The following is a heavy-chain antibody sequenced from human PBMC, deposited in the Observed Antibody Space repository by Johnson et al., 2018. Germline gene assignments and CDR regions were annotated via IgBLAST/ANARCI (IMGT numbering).Heavy chain of an antibody. CDR1: GFTFSSYG. J-gene: IGHJ3*02. Sequence: QLVESGGGVVQPGRSLRLSCAASGFTFSSYGMHWVRQAPGKGLEWVAVISYDGSNKYYADSVKGRFTISRDNSKNTLYLQMNSLRAEDTAVYYCARDLSGDAFDIWGQGTMVTVSS. D-gene: IGHD5/OR15-5a*01. CDR2: ISYDGSNK. CDR3: ARDLSGDAFDI. V-gene: IGHV3-30*03.